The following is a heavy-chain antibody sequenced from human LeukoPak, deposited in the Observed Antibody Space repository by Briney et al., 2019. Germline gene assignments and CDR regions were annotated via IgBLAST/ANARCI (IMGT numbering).Heavy chain of an antibody. J-gene: IGHJ4*02. CDR1: GYTFTGHY. Sequence: ASVKVSCKASGYTFTGHYIHWVRQAPGQGLEWMGWINPNSGSTNYAQKFQGRVTMTRDTSISTAYMELSRLRSDDTAVYYCATAKEGYFDYWGQGTLVTVSS. CDR3: ATAKEGYFDY. V-gene: IGHV1-2*02. CDR2: INPNSGST.